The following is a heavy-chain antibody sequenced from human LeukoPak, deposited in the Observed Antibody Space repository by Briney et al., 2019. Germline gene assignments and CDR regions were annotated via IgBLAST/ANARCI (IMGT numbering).Heavy chain of an antibody. CDR3: ARDPVSDKPDYFDD. D-gene: IGHD1-14*01. Sequence: GGSLRLSCAASGFIFTSYDMHWVRHAPDKGLEWVAVTSSDGGLKFYADSVKGRFTISRDNSKNTLFLQMNSLGPEDTAVYSCARDPVSDKPDYFDDWGQGTLVTVSS. J-gene: IGHJ4*02. CDR2: TSSDGGLK. V-gene: IGHV3-30*03. CDR1: GFIFTSYD.